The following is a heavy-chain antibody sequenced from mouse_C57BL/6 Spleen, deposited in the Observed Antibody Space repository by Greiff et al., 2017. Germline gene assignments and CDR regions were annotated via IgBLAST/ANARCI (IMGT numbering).Heavy chain of an antibody. V-gene: IGHV2-5*01. CDR1: GFSLTSYG. CDR3: AKNGGQRRLRGYYFDY. D-gene: IGHD3-2*02. CDR2: IWRGGST. J-gene: IGHJ2*01. Sequence: VQLQQPGPGLVQPSQSLSITCTVSGFSLTSYGVHWVRQSPGKGLEWLGVIWRGGSTDYNAAFMSRLSITKDNSKSQVFFKMHRLQADDTAIYYCAKNGGQRRLRGYYFDYWGQGTTLTVSS.